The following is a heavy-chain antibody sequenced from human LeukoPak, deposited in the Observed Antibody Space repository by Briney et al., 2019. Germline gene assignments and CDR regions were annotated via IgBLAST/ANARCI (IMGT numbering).Heavy chain of an antibody. CDR2: ISSSGSTI. V-gene: IGHV3-48*03. J-gene: IGHJ6*03. CDR1: GYTFSSYE. CDR3: ARGQRAHVEWYYYMDV. Sequence: GGSLRLSCAASGYTFSSYEMNWVRQAPGKGLEWVSYISSSGSTIYYADSVKGRFTISRDNSKNTLYLQMNSLRADDTAVYYCARGQRAHVEWYYYMDVWGKGTTVTVSS. D-gene: IGHD1-26*01.